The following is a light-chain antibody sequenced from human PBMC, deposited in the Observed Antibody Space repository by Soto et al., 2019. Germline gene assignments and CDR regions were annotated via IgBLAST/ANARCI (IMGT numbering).Light chain of an antibody. J-gene: IGKJ1*01. CDR1: QSVSSSF. CDR3: QQRSNWPPWT. Sequence: EIVLTQSPGTLSLSPGERATLSCRASQSVSSSFVAWFQQKPGQAPRLLIFGTSSRATGIPDRFGGSGSETDFTLTINGPEPEDFAVYYCQQRSNWPPWTFGQGTKVDIK. CDR2: GTS. V-gene: IGKV3D-20*02.